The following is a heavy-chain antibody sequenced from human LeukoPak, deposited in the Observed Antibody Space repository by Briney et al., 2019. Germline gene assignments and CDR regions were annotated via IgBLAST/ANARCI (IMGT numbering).Heavy chain of an antibody. V-gene: IGHV4-59*01. Sequence: SETLSLTCTVSDDSITLYYWSWIRQPPGKGLEWIGYIDHTGITNYNPSLNSRVTISRDTSKNHFSLELISATAADTAVYFCARSRNSSGWYVVDYWGQGTLVTVSS. D-gene: IGHD6-19*01. CDR1: DDSITLYY. J-gene: IGHJ4*02. CDR2: IDHTGIT. CDR3: ARSRNSSGWYVVDY.